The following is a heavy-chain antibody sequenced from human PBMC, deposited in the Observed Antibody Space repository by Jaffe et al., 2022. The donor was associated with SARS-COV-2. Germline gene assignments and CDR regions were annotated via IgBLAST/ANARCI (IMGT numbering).Heavy chain of an antibody. Sequence: EEQLVESGGGLVKPGGSLKLSCAASGFTFSTYTMNWVRQAPGKGLEWVSAISSSSIHIYYADSLKGRFTVSRDNAKNSLYLQMSSLRAEDTAVYYCARDQYGTYTFDYWGQGTLVTVS. J-gene: IGHJ4*02. CDR3: ARDQYGTYTFDY. V-gene: IGHV3-21*01. D-gene: IGHD4-17*01. CDR2: ISSSSIHI. CDR1: GFTFSTYT.